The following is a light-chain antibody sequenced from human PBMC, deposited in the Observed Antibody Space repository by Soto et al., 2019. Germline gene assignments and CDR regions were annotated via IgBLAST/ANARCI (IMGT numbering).Light chain of an antibody. CDR2: KAS. J-gene: IGKJ2*01. CDR3: QKYSSSWYT. V-gene: IGKV1-5*03. CDR1: QSISSW. Sequence: DIQMTQSPSTLSASVGDRVTITCRASQSISSWLAWYQQKPGKAPKLLIYKASSLESGVPSRFSGSGSGTEFTLTISSLQPDDLATYFCQKYSSSWYTFGQGTKLEIK.